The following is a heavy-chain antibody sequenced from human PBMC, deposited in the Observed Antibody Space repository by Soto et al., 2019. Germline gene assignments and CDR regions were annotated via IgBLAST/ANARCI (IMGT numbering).Heavy chain of an antibody. Sequence: AAVKVSCRASGYTFTSYDINWVRQAPGQGLEWMGGIIPNFGTAGYAQKFQGRVTITADKSTSTAYMELSSLRSEDTAVYYCARAYSVYYGMDVWGQGTTVTVSS. V-gene: IGHV1-69*06. J-gene: IGHJ6*02. CDR2: IIPNFGTA. CDR1: GYTFTSYD. D-gene: IGHD2-15*01. CDR3: ARAYSVYYGMDV.